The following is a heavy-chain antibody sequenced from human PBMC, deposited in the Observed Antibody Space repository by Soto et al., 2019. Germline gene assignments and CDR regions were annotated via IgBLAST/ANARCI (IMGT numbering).Heavy chain of an antibody. CDR2: IYYSGST. CDR3: ARRRYDSSGYYYSNYYYGMDV. J-gene: IGHJ6*02. CDR1: GGSISSGGYY. V-gene: IGHV4-31*03. D-gene: IGHD3-22*01. Sequence: SETLSLTCTVSGGSISSGGYYWSWIRQHPGKGLEWIGYIYYSGSTYYNPSLKSRVTISVDTSKNQFSLKLSSVTAADTAVYYCARRRYDSSGYYYSNYYYGMDVWGQGTTVTVSS.